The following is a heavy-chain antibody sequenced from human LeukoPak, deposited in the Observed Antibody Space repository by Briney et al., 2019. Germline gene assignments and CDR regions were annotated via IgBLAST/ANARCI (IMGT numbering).Heavy chain of an antibody. CDR3: AKDRTGYSYGYFLSP. Sequence: PGGSLRLSCAASGFTFDDYAMHWVRQAPGKGLEWVSGISWNSGSIGYADSVKGRFTISRDNSKNTLYLQMNSLRAEDTAVYYCAKDRTGYSYGYFLSPWGQGTLVTVS. J-gene: IGHJ5*02. CDR2: ISWNSGSI. V-gene: IGHV3-9*01. CDR1: GFTFDDYA. D-gene: IGHD5-18*01.